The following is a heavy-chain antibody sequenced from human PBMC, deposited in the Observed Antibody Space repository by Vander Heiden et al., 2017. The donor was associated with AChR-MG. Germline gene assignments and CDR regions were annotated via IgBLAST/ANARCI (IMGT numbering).Heavy chain of an antibody. CDR3: AREVASSWYGEAFDI. CDR1: GFTFSSYS. D-gene: IGHD6-13*01. J-gene: IGHJ3*02. CDR2: ISSSSSYI. Sequence: EVQLVESGGGLVKPGGSLRLSCPASGFTFSSYSMNWVRQAPGKGLEWVSSISSSSSYIYYADSVKCRFTISRDNAKNSLYLQMNRLRAEDTAVYYCAREVASSWYGEAFDIWGQVTMVTVSS. V-gene: IGHV3-21*01.